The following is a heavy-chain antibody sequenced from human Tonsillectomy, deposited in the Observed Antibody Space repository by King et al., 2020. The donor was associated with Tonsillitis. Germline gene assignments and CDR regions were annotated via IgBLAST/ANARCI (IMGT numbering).Heavy chain of an antibody. CDR2: INYSGST. CDR3: ARDHVDTAMAYYYYYGMDV. CDR1: GGSISSSSYY. J-gene: IGHJ6*02. Sequence: QLQLQESGPGLVKPSETLSLTCTVSGGSISSSSYYWGWIRQPPGKGLEWIGNINYSGSTYYNQSLKSRVTISVDTSKNQFSLKLSSVTAADTAVYYCARDHVDTAMAYYYYYGMDVWGQGTTVTVSS. D-gene: IGHD5-18*01. V-gene: IGHV4-39*07.